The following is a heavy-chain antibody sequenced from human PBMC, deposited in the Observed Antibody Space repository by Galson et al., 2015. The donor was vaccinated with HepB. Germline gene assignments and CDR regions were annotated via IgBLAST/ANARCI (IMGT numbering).Heavy chain of an antibody. D-gene: IGHD2-15*01. CDR3: ARVRRYCSGGSCWRGNWFDP. J-gene: IGHJ5*02. CDR2: INHSGST. CDR1: GGSFSVYY. V-gene: IGHV4-34*01. Sequence: SETLSLTCAVYGGSFSVYYWSWIRQPPGKGLEWIGEINHSGSTNYNPSLKSRVTISVDTSKNQFSLKLSSVTAADTAVYYCARVRRYCSGGSCWRGNWFDPWGQGTLVTVSS.